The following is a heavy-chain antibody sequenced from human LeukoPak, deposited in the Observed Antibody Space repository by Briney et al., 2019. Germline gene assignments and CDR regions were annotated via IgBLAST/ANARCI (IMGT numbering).Heavy chain of an antibody. Sequence: ASVKVSCKASGYTFTGYYMHGVRQAPGQGLEWMGWINPNSGGTNYAQKFQGRVTMTRDTSISTAYMELSRLRSDDTAVYYCARDPFFSIVGATYYFDYWGQGTLVTVSS. CDR3: ARDPFFSIVGATYYFDY. D-gene: IGHD1-26*01. J-gene: IGHJ4*02. CDR2: INPNSGGT. V-gene: IGHV1-2*02. CDR1: GYTFTGYY.